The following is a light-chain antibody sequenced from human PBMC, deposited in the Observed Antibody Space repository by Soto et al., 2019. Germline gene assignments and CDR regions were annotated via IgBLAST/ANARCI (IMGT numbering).Light chain of an antibody. CDR2: QDS. CDR3: QAWDSSTLV. J-gene: IGLJ2*01. CDR1: KLGDKY. Sequence: SYELTQPPSVSVSPGQTASITCSGDKLGDKYACWYQQKPGQSPVLVIYQDSKRPSGIPERFSGSNSGNTATLTIRGTQAMDEADYYCQAWDSSTLVFGGGTKVTVL. V-gene: IGLV3-1*01.